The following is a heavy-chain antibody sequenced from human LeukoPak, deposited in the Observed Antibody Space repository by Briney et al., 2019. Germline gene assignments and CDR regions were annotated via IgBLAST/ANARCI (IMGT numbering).Heavy chain of an antibody. J-gene: IGHJ4*02. CDR2: IYYSGST. D-gene: IGHD6-13*01. Sequence: SETLSLTCTVSGDSISSSSYYWSWIRQPPGKGLEWIGSIYYSGSTYYNPSLKSRVTISVDTSKNQFSLKLSSVTAADTAVYYCARGPIAAAGAHYFDYWGQGTLVTVSS. V-gene: IGHV4-39*01. CDR3: ARGPIAAAGAHYFDY. CDR1: GDSISSSSYY.